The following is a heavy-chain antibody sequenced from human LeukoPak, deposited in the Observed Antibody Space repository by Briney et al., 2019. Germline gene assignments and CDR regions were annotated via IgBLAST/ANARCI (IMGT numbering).Heavy chain of an antibody. CDR1: GGSVSSGSYY. CDR2: IYSSGST. V-gene: IGHV4-61*02. CDR3: ARGYSSWSSDY. D-gene: IGHD6-19*01. J-gene: IGHJ4*02. Sequence: SQTLSLTCTVSGGSVSSGSYYWSWIRQPAGKGLEWIGRIYSSGSTNYNPSLKSRVTISVDTSKNQFSLKLSSVTAADTAVYYCARGYSSWSSDYWGQGTLVTVSS.